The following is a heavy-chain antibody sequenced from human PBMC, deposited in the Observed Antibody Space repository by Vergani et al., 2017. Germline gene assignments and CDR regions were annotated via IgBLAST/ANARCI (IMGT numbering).Heavy chain of an antibody. J-gene: IGHJ6*02. CDR3: ACLADCSGGSCYYYYYGMDV. CDR1: GGTFSSYA. D-gene: IGHD2-15*01. CDR2: IIPIFGTA. V-gene: IGHV1-69*12. Sequence: QVQLVQSGAEVKKPGSSVKVSCKASGGTFSSYAISWVRQAPGQGLEWMGGIIPIFGTANYAQKFQGRVTITADESTSTAYMELSSLRSEDTAVYYCACLADCSGGSCYYYYYGMDVWGQGTTVTVSS.